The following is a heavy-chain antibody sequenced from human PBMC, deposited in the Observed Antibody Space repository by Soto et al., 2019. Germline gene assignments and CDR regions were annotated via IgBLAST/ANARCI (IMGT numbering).Heavy chain of an antibody. V-gene: IGHV3-30*18. Sequence: GGSLRLSCAASGFTFNTYGMHWVRQAPGKGLEWVAVISYDGSDKYYADSVKGRFIISRDNSKNTLYLQMNSLRAEDTAIYYCAKSPNSYCSSPYCYKFYFDFWGKGALVTVYS. D-gene: IGHD2-2*02. CDR2: ISYDGSDK. CDR3: AKSPNSYCSSPYCYKFYFDF. CDR1: GFTFNTYG. J-gene: IGHJ4*02.